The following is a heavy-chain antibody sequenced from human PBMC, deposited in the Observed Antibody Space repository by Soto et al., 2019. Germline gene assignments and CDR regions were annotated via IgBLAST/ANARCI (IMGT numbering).Heavy chain of an antibody. Sequence: QVQLGQSGAEVKQPGASVKVSCNASGYTFTSYGISWVRQAPGQGLEWMGWISAYNGNTNYAQKIQGRVTMTTDTSTSTAYMELRRRTTVDTSVYYSARLTLGYCSSTSCFKTSVDTRGEGTMVKVST. V-gene: IGHV1-18*04. CDR1: GYTFTSYG. CDR2: ISAYNGNT. J-gene: IGHJ3*02. D-gene: IGHD2-2*01. CDR3: ARLTLGYCSSTSCFKTSVDT.